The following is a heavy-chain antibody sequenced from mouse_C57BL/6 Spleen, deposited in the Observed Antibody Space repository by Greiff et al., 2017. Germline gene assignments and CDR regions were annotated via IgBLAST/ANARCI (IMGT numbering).Heavy chain of an antibody. D-gene: IGHD1-1*01. CDR1: GYAFTNYL. CDR2: INPGSGGT. CDR3: ARSGKSSLLLPFDY. Sequence: QVQLQQSGAELVRPGTSVKVSCKASGYAFTNYLIEWVKQRPGQGLEWIGVINPGSGGTNYNEKFKGKATLTADKSSSTAYMQLSSLTSEDSAVYFGARSGKSSLLLPFDYWGQGTSLTVSS. V-gene: IGHV1-54*01. J-gene: IGHJ2*02.